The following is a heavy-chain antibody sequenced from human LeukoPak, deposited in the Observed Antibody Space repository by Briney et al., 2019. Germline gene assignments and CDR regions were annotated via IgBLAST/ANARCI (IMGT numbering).Heavy chain of an antibody. J-gene: IGHJ4*02. V-gene: IGHV3-30*18. D-gene: IGHD4-17*01. CDR3: AKDYGDGGY. CDR1: GFPSGSYG. CDR2: ISYDGSNK. Sequence: PGGPLRLPWAPSGFPSGSYGMHWAPQAPAKGRGWVAVISYDGSNKYYADSVKGRFTISRDNSKNTLYLQMNSLRAEDTAVYYCAKDYGDGGYWGQGTLVTVSS.